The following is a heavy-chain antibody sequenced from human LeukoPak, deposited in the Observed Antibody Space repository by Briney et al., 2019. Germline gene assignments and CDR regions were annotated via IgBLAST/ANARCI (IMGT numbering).Heavy chain of an antibody. J-gene: IGHJ4*02. V-gene: IGHV1-18*01. CDR2: ISPYNGNT. Sequence: GASVKVSCKASGYSFPSYGISWMRQGPGQGLEWMAWISPYNGNTNYAQRLQGRVTLTTDTSTTTAYMELRSLRSDDTAVYYCARHYYGSGTYYHFDYWGQGTLVTVSS. CDR1: GYSFPSYG. D-gene: IGHD3-10*01. CDR3: ARHYYGSGTYYHFDY.